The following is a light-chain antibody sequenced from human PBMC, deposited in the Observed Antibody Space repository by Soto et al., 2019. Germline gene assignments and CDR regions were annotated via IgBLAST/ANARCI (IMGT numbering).Light chain of an antibody. J-gene: IGLJ7*01. CDR3: ATWDGSLNGWV. CDR2: STN. CDR1: SSNIGRDN. Sequence: QSAVTQPPSASGTPGQRVTISCSGSSSNIGRDNVNWYQQLPGTAPKPLIYSTNQRPSGVPDRFSGSKSGTSASLAISGLQSEDEADYYCATWDGSLNGWVFGGGTQLTVL. V-gene: IGLV1-44*01.